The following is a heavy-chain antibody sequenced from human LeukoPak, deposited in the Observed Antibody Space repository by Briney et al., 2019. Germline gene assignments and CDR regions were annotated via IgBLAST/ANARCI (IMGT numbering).Heavy chain of an antibody. V-gene: IGHV1-2*02. D-gene: IGHD5-24*01. J-gene: IGHJ4*02. CDR2: INPNSGGT. CDR1: GYTFNGYY. CDR3: ARDPPVVEIATRISDY. Sequence: APVKVSCKASGYTFNGYYMHWVRQAPGHGLEWMGRINPNSGGTDYAQKFQGRVTMTSDTSISTAYMELSSLRSDDTAAYYCARDPPVVEIATRISDYWGQGNLVTVSS.